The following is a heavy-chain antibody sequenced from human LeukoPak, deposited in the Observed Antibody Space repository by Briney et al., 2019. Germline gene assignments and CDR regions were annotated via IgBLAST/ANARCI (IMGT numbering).Heavy chain of an antibody. V-gene: IGHV3-64*01. D-gene: IGHD6-19*01. CDR2: ISSNGGST. CDR3: ARAAAAVAGWHLDYFDY. Sequence: PGGSLRLSCAASGFTFSSYAMHWVRQAPGKGLEYVSTISSNGGSTYYANSVKGRFTISRDNSKNTLYLQMGSLRAEDMAVYYCARAAAAVAGWHLDYFDYWGQGTLVTVSS. CDR1: GFTFSSYA. J-gene: IGHJ4*02.